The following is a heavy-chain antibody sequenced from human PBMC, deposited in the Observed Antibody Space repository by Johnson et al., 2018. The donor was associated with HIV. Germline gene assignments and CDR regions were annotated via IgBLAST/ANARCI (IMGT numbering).Heavy chain of an antibody. Sequence: VQLVESGGGLVQPGRSLRLSCAASGFTFDDYAMHWVRQAPGKGLEWVSGISWNSGSIGYADSVKGRFTISRDNAKNSLYLQMNSLRAEDTALYYCAREGPPRAFDIWGQGTMVTVSS. J-gene: IGHJ3*02. CDR2: ISWNSGSI. CDR1: GFTFDDYA. V-gene: IGHV3-9*01. CDR3: AREGPPRAFDI.